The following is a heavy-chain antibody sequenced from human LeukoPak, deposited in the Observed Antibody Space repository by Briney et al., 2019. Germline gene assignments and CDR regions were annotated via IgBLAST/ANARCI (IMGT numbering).Heavy chain of an antibody. CDR1: GFTFSSYA. D-gene: IGHD1-26*01. V-gene: IGHV3-30*03. CDR3: ARHPGDFTGIVKYYYMDV. Sequence: PGGSLRLSCAASGFTFSSYAMSWVRQAPGKGLEWVSIISYDGSNKYYTDSVKGRFTISRDNSKNTLFLQMNSLRAEDTAVYYCARHPGDFTGIVKYYYMDVWGKGTTVTVSS. J-gene: IGHJ6*03. CDR2: ISYDGSNK.